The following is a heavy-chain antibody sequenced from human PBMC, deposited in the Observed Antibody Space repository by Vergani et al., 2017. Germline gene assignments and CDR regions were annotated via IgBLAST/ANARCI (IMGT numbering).Heavy chain of an antibody. V-gene: IGHV4-34*01. J-gene: IGHJ4*02. CDR1: GGSFSGYY. Sequence: QVQLQQWGAGLLKPSETLSPTCSVYGGSFSGYYWSWIRQPTGKGLEWIGEINHSGSTNYNPSLKSRVTISVDTSKNQFSLKLSSVTAADTAVYYCARGLRIQLGRMVLGYWGQGTLVTVSS. CDR2: INHSGST. CDR3: ARGLRIQLGRMVLGY. D-gene: IGHD5-18*01.